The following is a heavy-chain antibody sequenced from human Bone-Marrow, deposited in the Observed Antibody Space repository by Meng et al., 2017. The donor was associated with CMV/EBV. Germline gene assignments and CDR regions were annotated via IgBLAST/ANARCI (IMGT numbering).Heavy chain of an antibody. D-gene: IGHD1-26*01. J-gene: IGHJ6*02. Sequence: SETLSLTCAVYGGSFSGYYWSWIRQPPGKGLEWIGEINHSGSTNYNPSLKSRVTISVDTSKNQFPLKLSSVTAADTAVYYCARGRGGRYYYYYGMDVWGQGTTVTVSS. CDR2: INHSGST. V-gene: IGHV4-34*01. CDR1: GGSFSGYY. CDR3: ARGRGGRYYYYYGMDV.